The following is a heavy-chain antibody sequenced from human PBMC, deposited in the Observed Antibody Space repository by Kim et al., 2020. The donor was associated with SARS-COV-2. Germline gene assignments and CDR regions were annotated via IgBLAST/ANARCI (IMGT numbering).Heavy chain of an antibody. V-gene: IGHV3-53*01. CDR2: ST. J-gene: IGHJ1*01. CDR3: AGGATSISYH. Sequence: STYYADSGKGRFTIFRDNAKNTLYLQMSSLRAEDTAVYYCAGGATSISYHWGQGTLVTVSS. D-gene: IGHD2-2*01.